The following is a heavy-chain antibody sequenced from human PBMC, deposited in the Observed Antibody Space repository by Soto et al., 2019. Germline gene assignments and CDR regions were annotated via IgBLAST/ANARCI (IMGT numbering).Heavy chain of an antibody. J-gene: IGHJ4*02. CDR1: EYTFSSLW. D-gene: IGHD6-13*01. CDR3: VGGYGGLPDY. V-gene: IGHV3-7*02. Sequence: DVQLVESGGGLVQPGGSLRLSCEASEYTFSSLWMNWVRQAPGKGLEWVAIIEQNGGERNYLDSVKGRFTISRDNAKKSVYLKMNTLEAEATALYYSVGGYGGLPDYWGQGTLVIVSS. CDR2: IEQNGGER.